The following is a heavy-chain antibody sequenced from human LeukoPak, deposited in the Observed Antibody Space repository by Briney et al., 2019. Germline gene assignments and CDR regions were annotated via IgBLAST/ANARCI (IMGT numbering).Heavy chain of an antibody. Sequence: ASVKVSCKASGYTFTSYGISWVRQAPGQGLEWMGWISAYNGNTNYAQKLQGRVTITRDTSASTAYMELSSLRSEDTAVYYCARVSYYDSSGQSFPDYWGQGTLVTVSS. J-gene: IGHJ4*02. CDR1: GYTFTSYG. D-gene: IGHD3-22*01. CDR2: ISAYNGNT. CDR3: ARVSYYDSSGQSFPDY. V-gene: IGHV1-18*01.